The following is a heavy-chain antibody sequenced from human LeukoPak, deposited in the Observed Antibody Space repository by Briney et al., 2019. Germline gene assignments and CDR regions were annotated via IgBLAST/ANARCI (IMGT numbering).Heavy chain of an antibody. Sequence: PGGSLRLSCGASGDPLSSYGVLGVREAPGGGVEWVAVIWYDGSNKYYADSVKGRFTISRDNSKNTLYLQMNSLRAEDTAVYYCAKDRIPYSASWGVDYWGQGTLVTVSS. CDR1: GDPLSSYG. J-gene: IGHJ4*02. V-gene: IGHV3-33*06. CDR3: AKDRIPYSASWGVDY. CDR2: IWYDGSNK. D-gene: IGHD1-26*01.